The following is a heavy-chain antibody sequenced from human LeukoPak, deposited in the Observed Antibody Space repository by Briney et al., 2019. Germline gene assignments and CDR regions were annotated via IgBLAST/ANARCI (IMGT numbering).Heavy chain of an antibody. J-gene: IGHJ6*02. D-gene: IGHD3-3*01. Sequence: PSETLSLTCTVSGGSISSGSYYWSWIRQPAGKGLEWIGRIYTSGSTNYNPSLKSRVTISVDTSKNQFSLKLSSVTAADTAAYYCARDPYYDRYGMDVWGQGTTVTVSS. CDR2: IYTSGST. CDR1: GGSISSGSYY. V-gene: IGHV4-61*02. CDR3: ARDPYYDRYGMDV.